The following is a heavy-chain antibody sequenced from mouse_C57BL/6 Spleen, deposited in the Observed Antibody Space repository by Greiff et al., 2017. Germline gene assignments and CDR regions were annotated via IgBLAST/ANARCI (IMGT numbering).Heavy chain of an antibody. CDR3: ARSGTGNYYAMDY. D-gene: IGHD4-1*01. CDR2: IYIGNGYT. Sequence: VQLQQSGAELVRPGSSVKMSCKTSGYTFTSYGMNWVKQRPGQGLEWVGYIYIGNGYTEYHEKFKGKATLTSDTSSSTAYMQLSSLTSEDSAIYFCARSGTGNYYAMDYWGQGTSVTVSS. V-gene: IGHV1-58*01. J-gene: IGHJ4*01. CDR1: GYTFTSYG.